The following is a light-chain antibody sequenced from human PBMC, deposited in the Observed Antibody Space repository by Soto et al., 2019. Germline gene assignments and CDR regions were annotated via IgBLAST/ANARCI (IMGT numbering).Light chain of an antibody. Sequence: EIVLTQSPGTLSLSPGERATLSCRASQSIYINSLAWYQHKRGQAPRLLIYAATVRATAVPDRFNGSGSGTDFALTISRLEPEASAMYYCQHYCDSPFDFGPGTKMYVK. J-gene: IGKJ3*01. CDR1: QSIYINS. CDR3: QHYCDSPFD. V-gene: IGKV3-20*01. CDR2: AAT.